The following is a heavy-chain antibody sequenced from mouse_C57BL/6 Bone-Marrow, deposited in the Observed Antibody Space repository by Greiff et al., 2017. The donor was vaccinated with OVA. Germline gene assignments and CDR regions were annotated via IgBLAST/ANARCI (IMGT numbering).Heavy chain of an antibody. CDR1: GFTFSDYG. CDR2: ISSGSSTI. J-gene: IGHJ4*01. Sequence: EVQRVESGGGLVKPGGSLKLSCAASGFTFSDYGMHWVRQAPEKGLEWVAYISSGSSTIYYADTVKGRFTISRDNAKNTLFLQMTSLRSEDTAMYYCARFYYGFYYAMDYWGQGTTDTVSS. D-gene: IGHD1-1*01. V-gene: IGHV5-17*01. CDR3: ARFYYGFYYAMDY.